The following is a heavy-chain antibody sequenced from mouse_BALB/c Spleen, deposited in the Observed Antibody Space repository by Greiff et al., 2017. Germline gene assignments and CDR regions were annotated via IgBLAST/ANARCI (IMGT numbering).Heavy chain of an antibody. CDR2: IYPGNGDT. CDR1: GYTFTSYN. Sequence: LQESGAELVKPGASVKMSCKASGYTFTSYNMHWVKQTPGQGLEWIGAIYPGNGDTSYNQKFKGKATLTADKSSSTAYMQLSSLTSEDSAVYYCAREWYFDVWGAGTTVTVSS. CDR3: AREWYFDV. J-gene: IGHJ1*01. V-gene: IGHV1-12*01.